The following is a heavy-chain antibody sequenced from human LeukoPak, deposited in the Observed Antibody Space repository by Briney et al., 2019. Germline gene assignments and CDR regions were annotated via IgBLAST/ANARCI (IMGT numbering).Heavy chain of an antibody. V-gene: IGHV4-34*01. D-gene: IGHD3-10*01. CDR3: ARGYYYGSGSYHPY. CDR1: GGSFSGYY. Sequence: PSETLSLTCAVYGGSFSGYYWSWIRQPPGKGLEWIGEINHSGGTNYNPSLKSRVTISVDTSKDQFSLKLSSVTAADTAVYYCARGYYYGSGSYHPYWGQGTLVTVSS. J-gene: IGHJ4*02. CDR2: INHSGGT.